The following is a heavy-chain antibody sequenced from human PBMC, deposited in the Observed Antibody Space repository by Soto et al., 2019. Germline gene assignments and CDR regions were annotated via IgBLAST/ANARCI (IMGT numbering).Heavy chain of an antibody. CDR3: AREMPTNLPYLDL. V-gene: IGHV3-48*03. D-gene: IGHD1-1*01. CDR2: ISNTETAI. Sequence: EVQLVESGGGLVQPGGSLRLSCAASEFTFNNYEMHWVRQAPGKGLEWISYISNTETAIYYADSVTGRFTISRDNAKRSLYLQMNSLTVDDTAVYYCAREMPTNLPYLDLWGQGTLVTVSS. CDR1: EFTFNNYE. J-gene: IGHJ5*02.